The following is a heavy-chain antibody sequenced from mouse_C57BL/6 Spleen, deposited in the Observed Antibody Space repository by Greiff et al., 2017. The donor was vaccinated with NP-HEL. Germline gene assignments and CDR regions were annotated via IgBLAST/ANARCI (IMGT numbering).Heavy chain of an antibody. V-gene: IGHV1-26*01. D-gene: IGHD2-3*01. CDR2: INPNNGGT. CDR1: GYTFTDYY. CDR3: ASLSLYAMDY. Sequence: EVQLQQSGPELVKPGASVKISCKASGYTFTDYYMNWVKQSHGKSLEWIGDINPNNGGTSYNQKFKGKATLTVDKSSSTAYMELRSLTSEDSAVYYCASLSLYAMDYWGQGTSVTVSS. J-gene: IGHJ4*01.